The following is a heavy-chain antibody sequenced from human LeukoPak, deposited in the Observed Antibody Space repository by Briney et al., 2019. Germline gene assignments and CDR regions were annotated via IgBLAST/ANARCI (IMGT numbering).Heavy chain of an antibody. Sequence: TLSLTCTVSGGSISSGSYYWSWIRQPAGKGLEWIGRIYTSGSTNYNPSLKSRVTISVDTSKNQFSLKLSSVTAADTAVYYCAREASIAAAGTGFDYWGQGTLVTVSS. CDR3: AREASIAAAGTGFDY. CDR1: GGSISSGSYY. D-gene: IGHD6-13*01. CDR2: IYTSGST. V-gene: IGHV4-61*02. J-gene: IGHJ4*02.